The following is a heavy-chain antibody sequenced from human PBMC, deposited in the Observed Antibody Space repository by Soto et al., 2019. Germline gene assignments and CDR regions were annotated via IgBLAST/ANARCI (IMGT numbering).Heavy chain of an antibody. J-gene: IGHJ5*02. CDR1: GYSFTIYW. D-gene: IGHD2-15*01. CDR2: IYPGDSDT. Sequence: GESLKISCKGSGYSFTIYWIGWVLQMPWKGLEWMGIIYPGDSDTRYSPSFQGQVTISADKSISTAYLQWSSLKASDTAMYYCARLVVVAATPSPFDPWGQGTLVTVSS. CDR3: ARLVVVAATPSPFDP. V-gene: IGHV5-51*01.